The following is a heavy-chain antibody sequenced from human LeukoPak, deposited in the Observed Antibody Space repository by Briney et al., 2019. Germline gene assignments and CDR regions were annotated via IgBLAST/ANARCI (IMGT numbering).Heavy chain of an antibody. Sequence: SETLSLTCAVYGGSLSSDYWSWIRQPPGKGLEWIGEINHGGNTNYNPSLESRASLSVDTSRNQISLRLSSVTAADTAVYYCARGFGNVRGVTWGQGTLVTVSS. CDR1: GGSLSSDY. CDR2: INHGGNT. CDR3: ARGFGNVRGVT. J-gene: IGHJ5*02. V-gene: IGHV4-34*01. D-gene: IGHD3-16*01.